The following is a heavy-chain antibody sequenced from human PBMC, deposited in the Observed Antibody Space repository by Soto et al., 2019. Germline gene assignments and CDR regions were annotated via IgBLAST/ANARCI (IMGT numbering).Heavy chain of an antibody. CDR2: IYYSGRT. CDR1: GCSISSSNW. CDR3: ARHAMAVAAKADWFDP. D-gene: IGHD6-19*01. J-gene: IGHJ5*02. V-gene: IGHV4-39*01. Sequence: SETLSLPCTVFGCSISSSNWWGWISQTPGKGLEWIGSIYYSGRTYDNPSLKSRFTISVDTSKNQFSLKLTSVTAADTAVYYCARHAMAVAAKADWFDPWGQGILVTVSS.